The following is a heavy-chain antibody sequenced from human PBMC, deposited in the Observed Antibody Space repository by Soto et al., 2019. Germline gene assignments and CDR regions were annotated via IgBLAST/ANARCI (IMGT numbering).Heavy chain of an antibody. V-gene: IGHV3-30-3*01. CDR3: ARETHTYYYGSGSLRPFDY. CDR1: GFTFSSYA. Sequence: QVQLVESGGGVVQPGRSLRLSCAASGFTFSSYAMHWVRQAPGKGLEWVAVISYDGSNKYYADSVKGRFTISRDNSKNTLYLQMNSLRAEDTAVYYCARETHTYYYGSGSLRPFDYWGQGTLVTVSS. D-gene: IGHD3-10*01. CDR2: ISYDGSNK. J-gene: IGHJ4*02.